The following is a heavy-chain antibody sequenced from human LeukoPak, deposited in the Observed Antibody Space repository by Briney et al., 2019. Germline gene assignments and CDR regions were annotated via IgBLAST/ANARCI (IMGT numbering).Heavy chain of an antibody. CDR2: IYTSGST. V-gene: IGHV4-4*07. J-gene: IGHJ5*02. Sequence: SETLSLTCTVSGGSISSYYWSWIRQPAGKGLEWIGRIYTSGSTNYNPSLKSRVTMSVDTSKNQFSLKLSSVTAADTAVYYCVRVSAYSGWFDPWGQGTLVTVSS. D-gene: IGHD2-15*01. CDR1: GGSISSYY. CDR3: VRVSAYSGWFDP.